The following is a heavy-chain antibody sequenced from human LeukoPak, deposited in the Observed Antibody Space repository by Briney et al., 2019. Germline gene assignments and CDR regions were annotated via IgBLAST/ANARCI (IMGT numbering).Heavy chain of an antibody. J-gene: IGHJ3*02. D-gene: IGHD3-10*01. CDR2: ISSSSSYI. V-gene: IGHV3-21*01. CDR1: GFTFSTYS. Sequence: PGGSLRLSCAASGFTFSTYSMNWVRQAPGKGLEWVSSISSSSSYIYYAGSVKGRFTISRDNAKNSLYLQMNSLRAEDTAVYYCARGRHGSGSFDAFHIWGQGTMVTVSS. CDR3: ARGRHGSGSFDAFHI.